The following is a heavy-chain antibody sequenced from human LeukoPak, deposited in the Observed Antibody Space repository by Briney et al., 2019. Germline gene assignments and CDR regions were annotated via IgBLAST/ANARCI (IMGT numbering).Heavy chain of an antibody. V-gene: IGHV3-23*01. CDR2: ISGSGDNT. CDR1: GFTFSNYV. J-gene: IGHJ4*02. Sequence: GGSLRLSCAASGFTFSNYVMSWVRQAPGKGLEWVSAISGSGDNTYYADSVKGRFTVSRDNSKNTLYVQMKSLRAEDTAVYYCAKDFVVVPGNVNYFDYWGQGTLVTVSS. D-gene: IGHD2-21*02. CDR3: AKDFVVVPGNVNYFDY.